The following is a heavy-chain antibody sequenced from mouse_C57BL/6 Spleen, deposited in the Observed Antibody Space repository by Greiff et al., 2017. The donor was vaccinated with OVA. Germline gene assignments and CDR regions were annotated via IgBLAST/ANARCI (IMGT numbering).Heavy chain of an antibody. CDR1: GYTFTSYW. Sequence: VQLQQPGAELVKPGASVKLSCKASGYTFTSYWMQWVKQRPGQGLEWIGEIDPSDSYTNYNQTFKGKATLTVETSSSTAYLQLSSLPSADSAVYYGARAPGEGYYCDYWGQGTTLTVSS. CDR2: IDPSDSYT. V-gene: IGHV1-50*01. J-gene: IGHJ2*01. CDR3: ARAPGEGYYCDY.